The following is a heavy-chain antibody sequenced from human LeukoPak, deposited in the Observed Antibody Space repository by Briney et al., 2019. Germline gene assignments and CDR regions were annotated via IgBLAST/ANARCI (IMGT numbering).Heavy chain of an antibody. J-gene: IGHJ4*02. CDR2: TYWDDDK. D-gene: IGHD5-18*01. V-gene: IGHV2-5*02. Sequence: SGPTLVNPTQTLTLTCTFSGFSLRTSGVGVGWIRQPPGKALEWLAFTYWDDDKRYSPSLKSRLTITKDTSKNQVVLVMTNMDPVDTATYYCARRNTAMVTGFFHYWGQGTLVTVSS. CDR3: ARRNTAMVTGFFHY. CDR1: GFSLRTSGVG.